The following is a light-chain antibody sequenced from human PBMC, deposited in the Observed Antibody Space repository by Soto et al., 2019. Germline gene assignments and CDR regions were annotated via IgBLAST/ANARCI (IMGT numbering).Light chain of an antibody. J-gene: IGLJ1*01. CDR1: STDFVSYNR. Sequence: QSALTQPPSVSGSPGQSVTISCTGTSTDFVSYNRVSWYQQPPDTAPKLMIYEASNRPSGVPDRFSGSKSGNTASLTISGLQAADEADYYWSLYTSENTYGFGTGTKVTVL. CDR3: SLYTSENTYG. V-gene: IGLV2-18*01. CDR2: EAS.